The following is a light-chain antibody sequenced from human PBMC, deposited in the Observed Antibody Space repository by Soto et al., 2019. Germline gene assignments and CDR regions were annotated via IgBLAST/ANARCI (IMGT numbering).Light chain of an antibody. CDR2: DAS. J-gene: IGKJ1*01. Sequence: EIVLTQSPATLSLSPGERATLSCRASQSVSSYLAWYQQKPGQAPRLLIYDASNRATGIPARFSGSGSGTDFTLTISSLEPEDFAVYYCQQYGSSPNTFGQGTKVEIK. V-gene: IGKV3-11*01. CDR1: QSVSSY. CDR3: QQYGSSPNT.